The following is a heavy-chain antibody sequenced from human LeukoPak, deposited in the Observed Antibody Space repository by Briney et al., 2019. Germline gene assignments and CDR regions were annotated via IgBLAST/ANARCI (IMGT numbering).Heavy chain of an antibody. CDR2: ISAYNGNT. V-gene: IGHV1-18*01. CDR3: ARVVPIAAAGRYNWFDP. D-gene: IGHD6-13*01. Sequence: ASVKVSCKASGYSLTSYGISWVRQAPGQGLEWMGWISAYNGNTNYAQKLQGRVTMTTDTSTSTAYMELRSLRSDDTAVYYCARVVPIAAAGRYNWFDPWGQGTLVTVSS. CDR1: GYSLTSYG. J-gene: IGHJ5*02.